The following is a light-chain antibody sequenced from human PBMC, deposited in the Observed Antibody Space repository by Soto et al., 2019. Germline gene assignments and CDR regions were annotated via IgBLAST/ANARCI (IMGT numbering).Light chain of an antibody. V-gene: IGKV3-20*01. CDR3: QQYGSSGT. CDR2: STS. Sequence: EIVMTQSPATLSVSPGERATLSCRASQSVSNSLAWYQQKRGQAPRLLIYSTSNRATGIPDRFSGSGSGTDFTLTISRLEPEDFAVYYCQQYGSSGTFGQGTKVDIK. CDR1: QSVSNS. J-gene: IGKJ1*01.